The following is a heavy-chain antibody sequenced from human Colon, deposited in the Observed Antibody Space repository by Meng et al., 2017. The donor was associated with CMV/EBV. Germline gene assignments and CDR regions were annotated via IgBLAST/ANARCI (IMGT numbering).Heavy chain of an antibody. J-gene: IGHJ4*02. Sequence: ASVKVSCKASGYTFNKHGINWVRQAPGQGLEWMGWINLWNGNIEYAQKFQGRITLTTDESTSTVCMELRSLTSDDTAVYYCARDLFSPGGNSCFDYWGQGTVVTVSS. CDR3: ARDLFSPGGNSCFDY. CDR1: GYTFNKHG. D-gene: IGHD3-16*01. V-gene: IGHV1-18*01. CDR2: INLWNGNI.